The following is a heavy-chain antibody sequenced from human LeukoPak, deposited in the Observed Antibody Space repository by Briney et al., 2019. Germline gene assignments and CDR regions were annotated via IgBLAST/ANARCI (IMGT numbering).Heavy chain of an antibody. CDR1: SGSISSRNYH. Sequence: SETLSLTCTVSSGSISSRNYHWGWIRQPPGKGLEWIGTIHYTGSTYYNPSLKSRVTISVDTSKNQFSLKLSSVTAADTAVYHCASLDAYYDKSGYYYPGYFQYWGQGTLVTVSS. V-gene: IGHV4-39*01. J-gene: IGHJ1*01. D-gene: IGHD3-22*01. CDR2: IHYTGST. CDR3: ASLDAYYDKSGYYYPGYFQY.